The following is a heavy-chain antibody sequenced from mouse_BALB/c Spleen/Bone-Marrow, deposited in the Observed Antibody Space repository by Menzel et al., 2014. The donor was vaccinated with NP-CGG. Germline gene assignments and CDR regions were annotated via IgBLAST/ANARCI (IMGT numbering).Heavy chain of an antibody. J-gene: IGHJ1*01. Sequence: LQESGAELVMPGASVKMSCKASGYTFTDYWMHWVKQRPGQGLEWIGAIDTSDSYTSYNQKFKGKATLTVDESSSTAYMQLSSLTSEDSAVYYGARSAGYWYFDVWGAGTTVTVSS. D-gene: IGHD1-2*01. V-gene: IGHV1-69*01. CDR1: GYTFTDYW. CDR3: ARSAGYWYFDV. CDR2: IDTSDSYT.